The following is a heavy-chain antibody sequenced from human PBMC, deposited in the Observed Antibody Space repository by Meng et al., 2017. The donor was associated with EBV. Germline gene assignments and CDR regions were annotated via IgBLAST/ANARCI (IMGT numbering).Heavy chain of an antibody. V-gene: IGHV1-69*01. Sequence: QVQLVQSWAEVKKPGSSVKVSCKTSGGTFRSDAVSWVRQAPGQGLEWMGGLIPMSDAPYYAQKFQDRVTITADESTSTHYMDLSGLRSEDTAVYYCASESGRGFTPDYWGQGTLVTVSS. CDR3: ASESGRGFTPDY. J-gene: IGHJ4*02. CDR2: LIPMSDAP. D-gene: IGHD3-10*01. CDR1: GGTFRSDA.